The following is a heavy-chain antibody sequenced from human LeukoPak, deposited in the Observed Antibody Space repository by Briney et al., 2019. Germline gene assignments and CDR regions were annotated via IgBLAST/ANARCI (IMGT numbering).Heavy chain of an antibody. D-gene: IGHD4-23*01. CDR2: INPSGGST. J-gene: IGHJ6*02. CDR1: GYTLTELS. Sequence: ASVKVSCKVSGYTLTELSMHWVRQAPGQGLEWMGIINPSGGSTSYVKKFQGRVTMTRDTSTSTVYMELSSLRSEDTAVYYCARDYGGNSYYYGMDVWGQGTTVTVSS. CDR3: ARDYGGNSYYYGMDV. V-gene: IGHV1-46*01.